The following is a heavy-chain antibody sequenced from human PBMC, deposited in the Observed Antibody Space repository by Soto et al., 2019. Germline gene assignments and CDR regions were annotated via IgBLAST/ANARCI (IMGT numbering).Heavy chain of an antibody. Sequence: QVQLVQSGAEVKKPGSSVKVSCKASGGTFSSYAISWVRQAPGQGLEWMGGIIPIFGTANYAQKFQGRVTITADESTSTAYMEMSSLRSEDTAVYYCAREMTTVTHYYYYGMDVWGQGTTVTVSS. CDR1: GGTFSSYA. D-gene: IGHD4-17*01. V-gene: IGHV1-69*01. CDR2: IIPIFGTA. CDR3: AREMTTVTHYYYYGMDV. J-gene: IGHJ6*02.